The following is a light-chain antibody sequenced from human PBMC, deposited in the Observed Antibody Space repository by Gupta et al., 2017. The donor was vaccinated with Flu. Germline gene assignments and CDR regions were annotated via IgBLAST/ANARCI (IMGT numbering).Light chain of an antibody. V-gene: IGKV3-20*01. CDR2: GAS. CDR1: RSVSSSV. Sequence: AALFSFPGERATRSCRGSRSVSSSVLAWYQQKPGQAPRLLIDGASSRATTIPARFSGSGSGKDFTLTISRLQSEYFAVYFCQQYNGSPMTFGGGTKVEIK. CDR3: QQYNGSPMT. J-gene: IGKJ4*02.